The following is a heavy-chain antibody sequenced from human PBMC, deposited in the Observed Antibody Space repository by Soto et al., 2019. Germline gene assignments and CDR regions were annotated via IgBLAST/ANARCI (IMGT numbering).Heavy chain of an antibody. V-gene: IGHV3-30*03. J-gene: IGHJ4*02. D-gene: IGHD3-16*01. Sequence: VQLVESGGGVVQPGRSLRLSCAASGFTFSSYGMHWVRQAPGKGLEGVTFISYDGSNKYYADSVKGRFTISRDNSKNTLYLQMNSLRAEDTAVYYCAVGNYVDYWGQGTLVTVSS. CDR1: GFTFSSYG. CDR3: AVGNYVDY. CDR2: ISYDGSNK.